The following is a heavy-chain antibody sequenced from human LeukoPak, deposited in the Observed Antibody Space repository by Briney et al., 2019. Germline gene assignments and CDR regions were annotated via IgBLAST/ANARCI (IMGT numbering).Heavy chain of an antibody. CDR2: ISYDGSNK. J-gene: IGHJ4*02. CDR3: AREPPEWVIPDY. Sequence: GGSLRLSCAVSGFTFSSYAMHWVRQAPGKGLEWVAVISYDGSNKYYADSVKGRFTISRDNSKNTLYLQMNSLRAEDTAVYYCAREPPEWVIPDYWGQGTLVTVSS. CDR1: GFTFSSYA. V-gene: IGHV3-30-3*01. D-gene: IGHD3-22*01.